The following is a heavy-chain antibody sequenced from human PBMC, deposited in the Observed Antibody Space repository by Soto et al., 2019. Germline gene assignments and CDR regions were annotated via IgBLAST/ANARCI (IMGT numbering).Heavy chain of an antibody. CDR2: MNPNSGNT. CDR3: ALTSGSYCSYYYYGMDV. CDR1: GYTFTSYD. Sequence: QVQLVQSGAEVKKPGASVKVSCKASGYTFTSYDINWVRQATGQGLEWMGWMNPNSGNTGYAQKFQGRVTMTRNTSISTAYMELRSLRSEDTAVYYCALTSGSYCSYYYYGMDVWGQGTTVTVSS. D-gene: IGHD5-18*01. J-gene: IGHJ6*02. V-gene: IGHV1-8*01.